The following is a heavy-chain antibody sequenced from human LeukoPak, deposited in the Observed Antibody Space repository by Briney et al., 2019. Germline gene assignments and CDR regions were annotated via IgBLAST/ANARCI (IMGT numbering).Heavy chain of an antibody. CDR2: IRTKADSYTT. CDR3: TRGGSGWYYFDF. Sequence: GGSLTLSCAASGVTFSGPIIHWVRQASGKGLEWVGRIRTKADSYTTTYAASVKGRFTISRDDSMNTAYLQMSSLKSEDTAVYYCTRGGSGWYYFDFWGQGTLVTVSS. J-gene: IGHJ4*02. CDR1: GVTFSGPI. V-gene: IGHV3-73*01. D-gene: IGHD6-19*01.